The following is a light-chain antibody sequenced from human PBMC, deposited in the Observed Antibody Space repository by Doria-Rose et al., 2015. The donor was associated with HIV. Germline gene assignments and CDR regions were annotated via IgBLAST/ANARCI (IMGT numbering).Light chain of an antibody. V-gene: IGKV3-20*01. J-gene: IGKJ1*01. Sequence: EIVLTQSPGTLSLSPGERATLSCRASQSFSSTYLAWCQQKPGQAPSLLIYDGSTMATGIPDRFSASGSGTDFTLTINRLEPEDFALYYCHQYGTSWTFGQGTKVEI. CDR1: QSFSSTY. CDR2: DGS. CDR3: HQYGTSWT.